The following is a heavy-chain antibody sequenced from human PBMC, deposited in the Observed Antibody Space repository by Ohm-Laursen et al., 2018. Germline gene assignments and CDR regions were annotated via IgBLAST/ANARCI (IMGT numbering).Heavy chain of an antibody. CDR3: AKDTIGWLDSGGDAFDI. D-gene: IGHD6-19*01. CDR2: ISWNSGSI. J-gene: IGHJ3*02. CDR1: GFTFDDYA. V-gene: IGHV3-9*01. Sequence: RSLRLSCAASGFTFDDYAMHWVRQAPGKGLEWVSGISWNSGSIGYADSVKGRFTISRDNAKNSLYLQMNSLRAEDTALYYCAKDTIGWLDSGGDAFDIWGQGTMVTVSS.